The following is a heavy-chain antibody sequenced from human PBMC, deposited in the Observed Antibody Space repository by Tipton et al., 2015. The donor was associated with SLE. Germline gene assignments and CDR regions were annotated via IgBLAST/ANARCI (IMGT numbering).Heavy chain of an antibody. CDR2: ISSSGSTI. CDR3: ASRTYSGGFDY. CDR1: GFTFSSYE. V-gene: IGHV3-48*03. J-gene: IGHJ4*02. D-gene: IGHD2-21*01. Sequence: SGFTFSSYEMNWVRQAPGKGLEWVSYISSSGSTIYYADSVKGRFTIPRDNAKNSLYLQMNSLRAEDTAVYYCASRTYSGGFDYWGQGTLVTVSS.